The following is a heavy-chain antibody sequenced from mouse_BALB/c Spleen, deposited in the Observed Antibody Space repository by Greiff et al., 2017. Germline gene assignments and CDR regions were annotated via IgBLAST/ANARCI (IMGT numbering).Heavy chain of an antibody. CDR3: ARYWDVRGFDY. CDR1: GYSITSDYA. J-gene: IGHJ2*01. CDR2: ISYSGST. Sequence: EVKLMESGPGLVKPSQSLSLTCTVTGYSITSDYAWNWIRQFPGNKLEWMGYISYSGSTSYNPSLKSRISITRDTSKNQFFLQLNSVTTEDTATYYCARYWDVRGFDYWGQGTTLTVSS. D-gene: IGHD4-1*01. V-gene: IGHV3-2*02.